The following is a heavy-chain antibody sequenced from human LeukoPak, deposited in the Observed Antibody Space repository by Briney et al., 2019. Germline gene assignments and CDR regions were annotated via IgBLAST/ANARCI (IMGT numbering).Heavy chain of an antibody. CDR2: IYYSGST. Sequence: SETLSLTCTVSGGSISSYYWSWIRQPPGKGLEWIGFIYYSGSTNYSPSLKSRVTISVDPSKNQFSLKLSSVTAADTAVYYCARGTGPIDYWGQGTLVTVSS. V-gene: IGHV4-59*08. CDR1: GGSISSYY. CDR3: ARGTGPIDY. J-gene: IGHJ4*02.